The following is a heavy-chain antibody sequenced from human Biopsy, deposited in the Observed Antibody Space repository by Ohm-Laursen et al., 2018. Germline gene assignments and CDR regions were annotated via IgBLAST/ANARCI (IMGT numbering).Heavy chain of an antibody. CDR2: INSDGSST. Sequence: GSLRLSCAASEFIFSRFWMYWVRQAPGKGLVWVSRINSDGSSTNCADAVKGRFTISRDNAKNTVFLQMNSLRAEDTAVYYCTRAEAGSGSLLYFDYWGQGTLVTVSS. J-gene: IGHJ4*02. V-gene: IGHV3-74*01. D-gene: IGHD3-10*01. CDR1: EFIFSRFW. CDR3: TRAEAGSGSLLYFDY.